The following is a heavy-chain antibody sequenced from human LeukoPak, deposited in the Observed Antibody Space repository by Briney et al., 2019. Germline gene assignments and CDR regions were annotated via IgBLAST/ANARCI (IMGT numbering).Heavy chain of an antibody. CDR2: IYYSGST. Sequence: SETLSLTCNVSGGSIKSRSYYWGWIRQAPGKGLEWIGSIYYSGSTYYNPSLKSRVTMSVDTSKNQFSLKLSSVTAADTAVYYCARQISSGWYGDYFDYWGQGTLVTVSS. CDR3: ARQISSGWYGDYFDY. D-gene: IGHD6-19*01. J-gene: IGHJ4*02. V-gene: IGHV4-39*01. CDR1: GGSIKSRSYY.